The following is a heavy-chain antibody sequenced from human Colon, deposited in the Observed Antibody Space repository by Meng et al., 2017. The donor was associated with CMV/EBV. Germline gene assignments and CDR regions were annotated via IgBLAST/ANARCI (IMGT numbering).Heavy chain of an antibody. Sequence: GGSLRLSCAASGFTFSTYAMSWVRQAPGKGLEWVSGVSESGARTFYADSVKGRFTISRDDSKNMLYLQMNSLRADDTAPYYCAKDVGGSSVEYFQHWGQGTPVTVSS. D-gene: IGHD3-10*01. J-gene: IGHJ1*01. V-gene: IGHV3-23*01. CDR3: AKDVGGSSVEYFQH. CDR1: GFTFSTYA. CDR2: VSESGART.